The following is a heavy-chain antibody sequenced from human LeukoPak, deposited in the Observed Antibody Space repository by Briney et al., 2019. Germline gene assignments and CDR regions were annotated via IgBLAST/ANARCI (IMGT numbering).Heavy chain of an antibody. CDR3: ARDEGETDNWFDP. V-gene: IGHV1-2*02. CDR2: INPNSGGT. Sequence: ASVKVSCKASGYTFSVYYMHWVRQAPGQGLEWMGWINPNSGGTNYAQKFQGRVTMTRDTSISTAYMELSRLRSDDTAVYYCARDEGETDNWFDPWGQGTLVTVSS. CDR1: GYTFSVYY. D-gene: IGHD3-16*01. J-gene: IGHJ5*02.